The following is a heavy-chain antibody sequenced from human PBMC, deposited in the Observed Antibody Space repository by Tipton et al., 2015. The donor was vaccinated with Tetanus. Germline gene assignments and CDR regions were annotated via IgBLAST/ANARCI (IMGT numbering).Heavy chain of an antibody. J-gene: IGHJ3*02. Sequence: SGFTFSSYSMNWVRQAPGKGLEWVSSISSSSSYIYYADSVKGRFTISRDNAKNSLYLQMNSLRAEDTAVYYCASTMIFLDAFDIWGQGTMVTVSS. CDR2: ISSSSSYI. V-gene: IGHV3-21*01. CDR3: ASTMIFLDAFDI. D-gene: IGHD3-22*01. CDR1: GFTFSSYS.